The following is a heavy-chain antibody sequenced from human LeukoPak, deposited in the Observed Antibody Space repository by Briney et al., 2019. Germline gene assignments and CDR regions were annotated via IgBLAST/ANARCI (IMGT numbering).Heavy chain of an antibody. CDR1: GYSFTSYW. V-gene: IGHV5-51*01. CDR3: ARQADGDIVVVPAAIGSDAFDI. CDR2: IYPGDSDT. Sequence: GESLKISFKGSGYSFTSYWIGWVRPMPGKGLEWMGIIYPGDSDTRYSPSFQGQVTISADKSISTAYLQWSSLKASDTAMYYCARQADGDIVVVPAAIGSDAFDIWGQGTMVTVSS. D-gene: IGHD2-2*02. J-gene: IGHJ3*02.